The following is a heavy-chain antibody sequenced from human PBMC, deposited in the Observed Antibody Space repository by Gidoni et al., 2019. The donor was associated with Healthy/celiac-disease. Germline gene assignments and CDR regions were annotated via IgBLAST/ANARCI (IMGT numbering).Heavy chain of an antibody. Sequence: QVQLQESGPGLVKPSETLSPTCAVSGYSISSGYYWGWIRQPPGKGLEWIGSIYHSGSTYYNPSLKSRVTISVDTSKNQFSLKLSSVTAADTAVYYCARAAMVRGVITPFFGMDVWGQGTTVTVSS. CDR2: IYHSGST. CDR3: ARAAMVRGVITPFFGMDV. J-gene: IGHJ6*02. V-gene: IGHV4-38-2*01. D-gene: IGHD3-10*01. CDR1: GYSISSGYY.